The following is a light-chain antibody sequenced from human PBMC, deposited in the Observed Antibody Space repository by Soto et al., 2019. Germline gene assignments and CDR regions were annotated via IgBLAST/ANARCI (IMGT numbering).Light chain of an antibody. CDR1: QSFRSSY. CDR2: AAS. Sequence: EIVLTQSPGTLSLSPGERATLSCRASQSFRSSYLAWYQQRPGQAPRLLIYAASSRATGIPDRFSGSGSGTDFTLTISRLEPEEYAVYYCQQYGSSPRTFGQGTKVDI. V-gene: IGKV3-20*01. CDR3: QQYGSSPRT. J-gene: IGKJ1*01.